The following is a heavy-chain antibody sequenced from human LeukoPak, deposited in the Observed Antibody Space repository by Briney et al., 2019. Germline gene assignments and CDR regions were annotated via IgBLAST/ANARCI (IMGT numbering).Heavy chain of an antibody. V-gene: IGHV3-21*01. CDR3: ARLPAIRLPADY. CDR2: ISSSSNYI. J-gene: IGHJ4*02. D-gene: IGHD2-21*02. Sequence: GGSLRLSCAASGFTFSSYSMNWVRQAPGKGLEWVSSISSSSNYIYYADSVKGRFTISRDNAKNSLYLQMNSLRAEDTAVYYCARLPAIRLPADYWGQGTLVTVSS. CDR1: GFTFSSYS.